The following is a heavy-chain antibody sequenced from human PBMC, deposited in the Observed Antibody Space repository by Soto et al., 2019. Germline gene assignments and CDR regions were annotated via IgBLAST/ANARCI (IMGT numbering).Heavy chain of an antibody. CDR2: ISSSSSYI. CDR1: GFTFSSYS. D-gene: IGHD3-3*01. Sequence: PGGSLRLSCAASGFTFSSYSMNWVRQAPGKGLEWVSSISSSSSYIYYADSVKGRFTISRDNAKNSLYLQMNSLRAEDTAVNYCASSRWRFLEWLAGAMDVWGQGTTVTVSS. CDR3: ASSRWRFLEWLAGAMDV. V-gene: IGHV3-21*01. J-gene: IGHJ6*02.